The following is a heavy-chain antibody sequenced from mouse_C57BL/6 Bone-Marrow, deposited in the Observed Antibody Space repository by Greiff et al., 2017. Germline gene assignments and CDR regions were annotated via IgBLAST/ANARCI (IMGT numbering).Heavy chain of an antibody. Sequence: QVQLKRPGAELVKPGASVKLSCKASGYTFTSYWMHWVKQRPGQGLEWIGMIHPNSGSTNYNEKFKSKATLTVDKSSSTAYMQLSSLTSEDSAVYYCARSGITTVVSVDYWGQGTTLTVSS. CDR2: IHPNSGST. CDR1: GYTFTSYW. CDR3: ARSGITTVVSVDY. J-gene: IGHJ2*01. V-gene: IGHV1-64*01. D-gene: IGHD1-1*01.